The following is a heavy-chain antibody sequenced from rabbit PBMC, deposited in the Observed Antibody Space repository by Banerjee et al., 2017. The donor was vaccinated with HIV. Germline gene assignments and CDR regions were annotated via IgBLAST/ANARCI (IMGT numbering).Heavy chain of an antibody. Sequence: QQQLEESGGGLVKPGGTLTLTCKASGIDFSSYYYMCWVRQAPGKGLEWIACIDTGSRGYTWYASWVNGRFTISSDNAQNTVDLQMNSLAAADTATYFCARYMVAVVVIIVCDAFDPWGPGTLVTVS. CDR2: IDTGSRGYT. CDR3: ARYMVAVVVIIVCDAFDP. V-gene: IGHV1S43*01. J-gene: IGHJ2*01. CDR1: GIDFSSYYY. D-gene: IGHD1-1*01.